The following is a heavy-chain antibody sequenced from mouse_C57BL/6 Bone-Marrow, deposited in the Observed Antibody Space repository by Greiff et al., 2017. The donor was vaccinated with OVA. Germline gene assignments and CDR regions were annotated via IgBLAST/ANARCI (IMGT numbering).Heavy chain of an antibody. CDR3: ARWNCDSSFYAMDY. J-gene: IGHJ4*01. D-gene: IGHD1-1*01. Sequence: EVMLVESVAELVRPGASVKLSCTASGFNITNTYMHWVKQRPEQSLAWIGRIDPANDNTKYAPKFQGKATMTADTSSNTAYLQLSSLSSEDTAVDCCARWNCDSSFYAMDYWGQGTSVTVSS. CDR2: IDPANDNT. V-gene: IGHV14-3*01. CDR1: GFNITNTY.